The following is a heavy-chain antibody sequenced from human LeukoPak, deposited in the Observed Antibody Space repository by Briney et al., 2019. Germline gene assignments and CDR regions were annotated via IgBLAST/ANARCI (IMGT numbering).Heavy chain of an antibody. CDR3: ARGSYFYGSGSFMGSDY. V-gene: IGHV1-3*01. J-gene: IGHJ4*02. CDR1: GYTFTNYA. D-gene: IGHD3-10*01. Sequence: ASVKVSCKASGYTFTNYAVHWVRQAPGQRLEWMGWINAGNGNTEYSQNFQDRVTITRDTSATTAYMELSSLRSEDTAVYYCARGSYFYGSGSFMGSDYWGQGTVVTVSS. CDR2: INAGNGNT.